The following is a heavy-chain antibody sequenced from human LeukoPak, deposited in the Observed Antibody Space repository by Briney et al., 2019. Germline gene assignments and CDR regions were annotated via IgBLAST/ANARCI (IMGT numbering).Heavy chain of an antibody. CDR3: LAAAVPRDNWFDP. D-gene: IGHD6-13*01. V-gene: IGHV1-2*02. J-gene: IGHJ5*02. CDR1: GYTFTGYY. Sequence: PQASVKVSCKASGYTFTGYYMHWVRQAPGQGLEWMGWINPNSGGTNYAQKFQGRVTMTRDTSISTAYMELSRLRPDDTAVYYCLAAAVPRDNWFDPWGQGTLVTVSS. CDR2: INPNSGGT.